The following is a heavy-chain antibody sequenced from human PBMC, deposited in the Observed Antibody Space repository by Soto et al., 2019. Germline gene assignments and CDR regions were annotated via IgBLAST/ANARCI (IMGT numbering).Heavy chain of an antibody. CDR2: IYHSGNT. Sequence: PSATLSLTCSFSGFSITMPNLWSWLRRSPGKGLEWIGEIYHSGNTNYNPSLGTPVTISIDKSKNHFSLQLTSVTAAGTAMYYCARVMGVASGGPLDFWGQGTLVTVSS. V-gene: IGHV4-4*02. J-gene: IGHJ4*02. CDR1: GFSITMPNL. CDR3: ARVMGVASGGPLDF. D-gene: IGHD2-15*01.